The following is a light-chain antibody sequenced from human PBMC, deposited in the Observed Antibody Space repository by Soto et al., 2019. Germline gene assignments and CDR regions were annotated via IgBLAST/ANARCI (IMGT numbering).Light chain of an antibody. V-gene: IGKV3D-15*01. CDR1: ETVRSN. J-gene: IGKJ1*01. Sequence: RVMTQSPDTLSVSPGERATLSCRASETVRSNLAWYQQKPGQAPRLLIYAASTRATGIPARFSGSGSGTDFTLTISSLRSEDFAVYYCQQYNNWPWTFGQGTKVDNK. CDR2: AAS. CDR3: QQYNNWPWT.